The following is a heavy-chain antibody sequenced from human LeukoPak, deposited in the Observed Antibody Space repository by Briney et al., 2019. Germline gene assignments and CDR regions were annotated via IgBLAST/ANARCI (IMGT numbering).Heavy chain of an antibody. J-gene: IGHJ6*03. D-gene: IGHD3-3*01. CDR3: ARVRFLEWLFDYYYMDV. CDR2: INPSGGST. Sequence: ASVKVSCKASGYTFTSYYMHWVRQAPGQGLEWMGIINPSGGSTSYAQKFQGRVTMTRDTSTSTVYMELSSLRSEDTAVYYCARVRFLEWLFDYYYMDVWGKGTTVTVSS. V-gene: IGHV1-46*01. CDR1: GYTFTSYY.